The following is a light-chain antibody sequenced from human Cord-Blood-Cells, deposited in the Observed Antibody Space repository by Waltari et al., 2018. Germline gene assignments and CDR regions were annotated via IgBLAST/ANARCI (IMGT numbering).Light chain of an antibody. CDR3: SSYAGSNNYV. J-gene: IGLJ1*01. CDR2: EVS. V-gene: IGLV2-8*01. CDR1: SSDVGGYNY. Sequence: SALTQPPSASGSPGQSVTISCTGTSSDVGGYNYVSWYQQHPGKAPKLMIYEVSKRPSGVPDRFSGSKSGNMASLTVSGLQAEDEADYYCSSYAGSNNYVFGTGTKVTVL.